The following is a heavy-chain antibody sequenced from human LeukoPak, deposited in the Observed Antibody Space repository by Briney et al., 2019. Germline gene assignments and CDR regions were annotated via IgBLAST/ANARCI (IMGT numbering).Heavy chain of an antibody. CDR2: ISSSSSYI. J-gene: IGHJ6*01. D-gene: IGHD2-15*01. V-gene: IGHV3-21*01. CDR1: GFTFSSYT. Sequence: GGSLRLSCAASGFTFSSYTMSWVRQAPGKGLGWVSYISSSSSYIYYADSVKGRFTISRDNAENSLYLQMNSLRAEDTAVYHCARGSEGYCSGGGCYYGMDVWGQGTTVTVSS. CDR3: ARGSEGYCSGGGCYYGMDV.